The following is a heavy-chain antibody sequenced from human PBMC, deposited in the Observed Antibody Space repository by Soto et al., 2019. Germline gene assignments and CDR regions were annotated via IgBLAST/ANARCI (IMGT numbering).Heavy chain of an antibody. V-gene: IGHV4-4*07. CDR1: GGSISGFY. Sequence: QVQLQESGPGLVKPSETLSLTCTVSGGSISGFYWSWIRQPAGKGLEWVGRTSTGGGTNYNPSLNSRVTMSVDTSRSQFSLKLRSVTAADTAVYYCARVSLTMIVVPFGVYWGQGTLVTVSS. D-gene: IGHD3-22*01. CDR3: ARVSLTMIVVPFGVY. J-gene: IGHJ4*02. CDR2: TSTGGGT.